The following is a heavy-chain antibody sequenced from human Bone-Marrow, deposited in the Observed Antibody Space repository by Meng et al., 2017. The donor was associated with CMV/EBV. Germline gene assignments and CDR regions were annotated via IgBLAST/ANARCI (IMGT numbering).Heavy chain of an antibody. V-gene: IGHV3-53*01. CDR2: IYSGGST. Sequence: GGSLRLSCAASGFTFSSYEMNWVRQAPGKGLEWVSVIYSGGSTYYADSVKGRFTISRDNSKNTLYLQMNSLRAEDTAVYYCARELSRGYCSSTSCYRLYVFDIWGQGTMVTVSS. CDR1: GFTFSSYE. J-gene: IGHJ3*02. D-gene: IGHD2-2*02. CDR3: ARELSRGYCSSTSCYRLYVFDI.